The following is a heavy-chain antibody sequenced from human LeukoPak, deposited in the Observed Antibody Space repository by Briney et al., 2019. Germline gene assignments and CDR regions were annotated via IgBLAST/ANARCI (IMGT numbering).Heavy chain of an antibody. D-gene: IGHD2-15*01. CDR1: GGSISNYY. V-gene: IGHV4-59*01. CDR2: IYYSGNT. Sequence: SETLSLTCTVSGGSISNYYWSWIRQPPGKGLEWIGYIYYSGNTNYNPSLQSRVTISVDTSKNQFSLKLSSVTAADTAVYYCARSLGYCSGGSCYSGNYPGYWFDPWGQGTLVTVSS. J-gene: IGHJ5*02. CDR3: ARSLGYCSGGSCYSGNYPGYWFDP.